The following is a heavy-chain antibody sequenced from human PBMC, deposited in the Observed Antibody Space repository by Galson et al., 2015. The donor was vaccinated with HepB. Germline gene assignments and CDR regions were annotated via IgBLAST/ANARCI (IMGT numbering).Heavy chain of an antibody. CDR2: IIPIFGTA. CDR3: ARQAVAGTWGPFGWFDP. D-gene: IGHD6-19*01. J-gene: IGHJ5*02. Sequence: SVKVSCKASGGTLSSYAISWVRQAPGQGLEWMGGIIPIFGTANYAQKFQGRVTITADKSTSTAYMELSSLRSEDTAVYYCARQAVAGTWGPFGWFDPWGQGTLVTVSS. V-gene: IGHV1-69*06. CDR1: GGTLSSYA.